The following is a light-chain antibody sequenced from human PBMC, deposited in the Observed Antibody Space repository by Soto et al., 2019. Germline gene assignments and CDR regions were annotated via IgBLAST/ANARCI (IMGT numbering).Light chain of an antibody. J-gene: IGLJ1*01. V-gene: IGLV2-14*01. Sequence: GVSYRFSGSKSGNTASLTISGLQAKDEADYYCTSYTSYSTYVFGTGTKLTVL. CDR3: TSYTSYSTYV.